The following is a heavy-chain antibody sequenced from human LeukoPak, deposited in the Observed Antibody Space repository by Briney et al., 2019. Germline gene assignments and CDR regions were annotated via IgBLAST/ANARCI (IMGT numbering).Heavy chain of an antibody. CDR1: GFGFRNYD. CDR2: VGTGGDT. D-gene: IGHD6-13*01. V-gene: IGHV3-13*01. J-gene: IGHJ3*02. CDR3: ARRSAAAGIDAFDI. Sequence: RPGGSLRLSCSASGFGFRNYDMHWVRQPTGKGLEWVSAVGTGGDTYYAGSVKGRFTVVRENAKNTLYLQMNSLRAGDTAMYYCARRSAAAGIDAFDIWGQGTMVTVSS.